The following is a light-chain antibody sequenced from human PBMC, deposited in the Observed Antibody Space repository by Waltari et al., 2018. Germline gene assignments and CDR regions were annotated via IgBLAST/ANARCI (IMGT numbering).Light chain of an antibody. V-gene: IGLV3-21*02. Sequence: SYELTQARSVSVSPGQTARITCGGDNIGSKSVQWYQQKSPQAPVLVIYVDSQRPSGIPERFSGSNSGNTATLTISGVEAGDEADYYCQVWDSSSKYLFGGGTRLTVL. CDR3: QVWDSSSKYL. J-gene: IGLJ2*01. CDR1: NIGSKS. CDR2: VDS.